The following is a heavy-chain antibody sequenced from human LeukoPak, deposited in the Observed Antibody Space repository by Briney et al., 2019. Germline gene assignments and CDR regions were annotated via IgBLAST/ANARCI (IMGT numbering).Heavy chain of an antibody. D-gene: IGHD5-18*01. J-gene: IGHJ4*01. CDR3: ARDTYSYGRTFDY. CDR2: INTDGNII. V-gene: IGHV3-74*01. CDR1: GFTFSSYS. Sequence: PGGSLRLSCAASGFTFSSYSMNWVRQAPGKGLEWVSRINTDGNIINNADSVKGRFTISRDNAKNTLYLQMNSLRAEDTAVYYCARDTYSYGRTFDYWGHGTLVTVSS.